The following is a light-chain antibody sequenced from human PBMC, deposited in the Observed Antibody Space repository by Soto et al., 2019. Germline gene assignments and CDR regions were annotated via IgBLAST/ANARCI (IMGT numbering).Light chain of an antibody. Sequence: QSVLTQPRSVSGSPGQSLTISCTGTSSDVGGYNYVSWYQQYPGKVPKLMIYDVTKRPSGVPDRFSGSKSGNTASLTISGLQAEDEADYYCCSHAGSYTYVLGTGTKVTVL. CDR1: SSDVGGYNY. V-gene: IGLV2-11*01. CDR3: CSHAGSYTYV. CDR2: DVT. J-gene: IGLJ1*01.